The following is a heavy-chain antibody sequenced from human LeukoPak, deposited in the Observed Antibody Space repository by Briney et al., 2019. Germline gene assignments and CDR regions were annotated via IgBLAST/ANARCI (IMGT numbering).Heavy chain of an antibody. CDR1: GFTFSSYA. CDR2: ISYDGCNK. D-gene: IGHD4-17*01. Sequence: GRSLRLSCAASGFTFSSYAMHWVRQAPGKGLEWVAVISYDGCNKYYADSVKGRFTISRDNSKNTLYLQMNSLRAEDTAVYYCARDFSYGDPTNYWGQGTLVTVSS. V-gene: IGHV3-30*01. J-gene: IGHJ4*02. CDR3: ARDFSYGDPTNY.